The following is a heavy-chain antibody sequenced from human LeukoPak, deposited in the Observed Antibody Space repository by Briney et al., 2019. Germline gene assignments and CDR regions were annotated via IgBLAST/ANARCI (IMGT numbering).Heavy chain of an antibody. CDR1: GYTLTELS. CDR2: FDPEDGET. CDR3: AARSYMVRGVMGAFDI. J-gene: IGHJ3*02. D-gene: IGHD3-10*01. V-gene: IGHV1-24*01. Sequence: GASLKVSCKVSGYTLTELSMHWVRHAPGKGLERMGGFDPEDGETIYAQKFQGRVTMTEDTSTDTVYMELSSMRSEDTAVYYCAARSYMVRGVMGAFDIWGQGTMVTVSS.